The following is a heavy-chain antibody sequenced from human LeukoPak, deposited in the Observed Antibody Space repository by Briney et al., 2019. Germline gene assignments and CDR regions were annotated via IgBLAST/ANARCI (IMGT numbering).Heavy chain of an antibody. CDR1: GFTFSSYS. V-gene: IGHV3-21*01. J-gene: IGHJ4*02. CDR3: VRDQGQEPTSAAGAFDY. CDR2: ISSSSSYI. D-gene: IGHD6-13*01. Sequence: PGGSLRLSCAASGFTFSSYSMNWVRQAPGKGLEWVSSISSSSSYIYYADSVKGRFTISRDNVKNSLYLQMNSLRAEDTAVYYCVRDQGQEPTSAAGAFDYWGQGTLVTVSS.